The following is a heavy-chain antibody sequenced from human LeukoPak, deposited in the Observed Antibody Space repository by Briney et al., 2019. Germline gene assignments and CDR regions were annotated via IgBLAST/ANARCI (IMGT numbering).Heavy chain of an antibody. CDR2: IYYSGST. CDR1: GGSVSSGSYY. J-gene: IGHJ5*02. CDR3: AREGDFWSGYSPGFDP. D-gene: IGHD3-3*01. Sequence: PSETLSLTCTVSGGSVSSGSYYWSWIRQPPGKGLEWIGYIYYSGSTNYNPSLKSRVTISVDTSKNQFSLKLSSVTAADTAVYYCAREGDFWSGYSPGFDPWGQGTLVTVSS. V-gene: IGHV4-61*01.